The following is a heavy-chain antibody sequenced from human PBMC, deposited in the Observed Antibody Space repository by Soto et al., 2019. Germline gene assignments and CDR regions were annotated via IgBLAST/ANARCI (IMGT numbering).Heavy chain of an antibody. CDR2: INAGNGRE. CDR3: ARGGGWVGEASFDT. J-gene: IGHJ4*02. V-gene: IGHV1-3*01. D-gene: IGHD3-10*01. CDR1: GYTFTSYS. Sequence: QVQLEQSGAEVKKPGASVKVSCQTSGYTFTSYSLHWVRQAPGQGLEWLGWINAGNGREKYSQRFQDRVCLSTDRSTTTANMEIRGLRSEATAFYYCARGGGWVGEASFDTWGQGTLVIVSS.